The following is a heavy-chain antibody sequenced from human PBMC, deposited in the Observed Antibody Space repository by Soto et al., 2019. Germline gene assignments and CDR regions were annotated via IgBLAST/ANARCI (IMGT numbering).Heavy chain of an antibody. V-gene: IGHV1-3*01. Sequence: ASVTVSCKASGYTVTSYAMHWVRQAPGQRLEWMGWINAGNGNTKYSQKFQGRVTITRDTSASTAYMELSSLRSEDTAVYYCARSGWQWLVYNWFDPWGQGTLVTVSS. CDR3: ARSGWQWLVYNWFDP. CDR2: INAGNGNT. J-gene: IGHJ5*02. CDR1: GYTVTSYA. D-gene: IGHD6-19*01.